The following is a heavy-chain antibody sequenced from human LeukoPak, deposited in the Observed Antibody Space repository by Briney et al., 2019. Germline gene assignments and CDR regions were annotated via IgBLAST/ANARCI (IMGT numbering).Heavy chain of an antibody. Sequence: ASVKVSCKASGYTLTSYGVSWVRQAPGQGLEWMGWISVYSDNTNYAQKLQGRVTMTTDTYASTAYMELRSLRADDTAVYYCARAGSIAAGYNYYYYGMDVWGQGTTVTVSS. D-gene: IGHD6-6*01. J-gene: IGHJ6*02. CDR1: GYTLTSYG. CDR2: ISVYSDNT. V-gene: IGHV1-18*01. CDR3: ARAGSIAAGYNYYYYGMDV.